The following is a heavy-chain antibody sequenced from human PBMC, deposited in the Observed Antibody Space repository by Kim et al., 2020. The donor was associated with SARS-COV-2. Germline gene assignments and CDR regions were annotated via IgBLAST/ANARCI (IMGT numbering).Heavy chain of an antibody. D-gene: IGHD6-13*01. V-gene: IGHV4-61*07. J-gene: IGHJ4*02. Sequence: SPSLKSRLTISVDTSKNQFSLKLTSVTAADAAVYYCARLGSIAAAGTYDYWGQGTLVTVSS. CDR3: ARLGSIAAAGTYDY.